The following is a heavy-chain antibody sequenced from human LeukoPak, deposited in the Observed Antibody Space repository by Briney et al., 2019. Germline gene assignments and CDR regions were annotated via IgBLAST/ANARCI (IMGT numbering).Heavy chain of an antibody. CDR2: IYPGESDT. CDR1: GYSFSNYW. J-gene: IGHJ4*02. Sequence: GESLKISCKGSGYSFSNYWIGWVRPMPGKGLEWMGIIYPGESDTRYSPSFQGQVTISADKSINTAYLQWRSLEASDTAMYYCARRASGWSIDCWGQGTLVVVSS. D-gene: IGHD6-19*01. V-gene: IGHV5-51*01. CDR3: ARRASGWSIDC.